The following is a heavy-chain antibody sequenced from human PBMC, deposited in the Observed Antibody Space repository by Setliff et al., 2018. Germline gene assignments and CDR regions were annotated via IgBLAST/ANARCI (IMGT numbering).Heavy chain of an antibody. V-gene: IGHV1-8*02. J-gene: IGHJ6*02. CDR1: GYTFTSYD. Sequence: GASVKVSCKASGYTFTSYDINWVRQATGQGLEWMGWMNPNSGNTGYAQKFQGRVTMTRNTSISTAYMELSSLRPEDTAVYYCARECYSSSWYGDYYYYYGMDVWGQGTTVTV. CDR2: MNPNSGNT. CDR3: ARECYSSSWYGDYYYYYGMDV. D-gene: IGHD6-13*01.